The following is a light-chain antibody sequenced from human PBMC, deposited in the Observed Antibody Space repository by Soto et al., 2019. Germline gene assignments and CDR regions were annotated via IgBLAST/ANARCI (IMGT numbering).Light chain of an antibody. CDR1: QSVSRNF. CDR3: QQRSYPIT. J-gene: IGKJ5*01. V-gene: IGKV3-20*01. Sequence: EIVLTQSPGTLSLSPGEGATLSCMATQSVSRNFLAWYQQKAGQAPRLLIYGASSRATGIPDRFSGSGSGTDFTLTISSLEPEDFAVYYCQQRSYPITFGQGTRLEIK. CDR2: GAS.